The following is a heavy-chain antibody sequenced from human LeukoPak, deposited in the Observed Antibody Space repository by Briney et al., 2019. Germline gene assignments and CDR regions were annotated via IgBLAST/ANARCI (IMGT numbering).Heavy chain of an antibody. Sequence: GGSLRLSCAASGLTFSSNYMSWVRQAPGKGLEWVSVIYSGGSTYYADSVKGRFTISRDNSENTLYLLMNSLRAEDTAVYYCARALYSYGPYFDYWGQGTLVTVSS. CDR3: ARALYSYGPYFDY. D-gene: IGHD5-18*01. J-gene: IGHJ4*02. CDR1: GLTFSSNY. CDR2: IYSGGST. V-gene: IGHV3-53*01.